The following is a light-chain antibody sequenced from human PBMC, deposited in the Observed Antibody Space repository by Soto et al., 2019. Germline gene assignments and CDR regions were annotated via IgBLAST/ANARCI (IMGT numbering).Light chain of an antibody. J-gene: IGLJ3*02. CDR2: DVS. Sequence: QSALTQPRSVSGSPGQSVTISCTGTSSDFRGYHYVSWYQQHPGKAPKVIIYDVSKRPSGVPDRFSGSKSGNTASLTISGLQTDDEADYYCSSYTSSSTWVFGGGTKVTVL. V-gene: IGLV2-11*01. CDR3: SSYTSSSTWV. CDR1: SSDFRGYHY.